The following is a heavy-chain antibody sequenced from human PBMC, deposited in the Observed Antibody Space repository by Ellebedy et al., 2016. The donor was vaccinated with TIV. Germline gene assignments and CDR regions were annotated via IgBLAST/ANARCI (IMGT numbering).Heavy chain of an antibody. CDR2: IYTSGST. V-gene: IGHV4-4*07. Sequence: SETLSLTXTVSGGSISTYYWSWIRQPPGKGLEWIGRIYTSGSTNYNPSLKSRVTMSVDTSKNQFSLKLSSVTAADTAVYYCAREDGYCSSISCYLGIDYWGQGTLVTVSS. D-gene: IGHD2-2*01. CDR3: AREDGYCSSISCYLGIDY. J-gene: IGHJ4*02. CDR1: GGSISTYY.